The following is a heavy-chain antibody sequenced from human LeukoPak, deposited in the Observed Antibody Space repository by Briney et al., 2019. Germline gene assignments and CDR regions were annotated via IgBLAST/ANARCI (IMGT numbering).Heavy chain of an antibody. Sequence: PSETLSLTCAVYGGSFSGYYWSWIRQPPGKGLEWIGEINHSRSTNYNPSLKSRVTISVDTSKNQFSLKLSSVTAADTAIYYCARENPSGYYNRPIDYWGQGTLVTVSS. CDR3: ARENPSGYYNRPIDY. CDR2: INHSRST. CDR1: GGSFSGYY. D-gene: IGHD3-22*01. V-gene: IGHV4-34*01. J-gene: IGHJ4*02.